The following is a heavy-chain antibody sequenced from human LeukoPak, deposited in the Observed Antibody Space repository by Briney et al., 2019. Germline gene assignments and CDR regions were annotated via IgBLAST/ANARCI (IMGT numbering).Heavy chain of an antibody. Sequence: GGSLRLSCAASGFTFSSYSMNWVRKAPGKGLEWVSSISSSSSYIYYADSVKGRFTISRDNAKNSLYLQMNSLRAEDTAVYYCARDREQLWSNPPYYYYYYMDVWGKGTTVTVSS. CDR2: ISSSSSYI. CDR3: ARDREQLWSNPPYYYYYYMDV. J-gene: IGHJ6*03. V-gene: IGHV3-21*01. CDR1: GFTFSSYS. D-gene: IGHD5-18*01.